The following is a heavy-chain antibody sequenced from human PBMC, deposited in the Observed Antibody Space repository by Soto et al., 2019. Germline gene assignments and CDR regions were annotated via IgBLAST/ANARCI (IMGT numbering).Heavy chain of an antibody. J-gene: IGHJ6*03. Sequence: QDQLVQSGAEVKKPGASVTVSCKASGYSFTNYGVTWVRQAPGQGLEWMGWISAFNGNTHYAQNLQGGVTNTPDASTSTAYMELRSLRSDDTAVYYCARDRGVAPPVAGNTHYYYYMDVWGKGTTVTVSS. CDR1: GYSFTNYG. CDR3: ARDRGVAPPVAGNTHYYYYMDV. V-gene: IGHV1-18*01. CDR2: ISAFNGNT. D-gene: IGHD6-19*01.